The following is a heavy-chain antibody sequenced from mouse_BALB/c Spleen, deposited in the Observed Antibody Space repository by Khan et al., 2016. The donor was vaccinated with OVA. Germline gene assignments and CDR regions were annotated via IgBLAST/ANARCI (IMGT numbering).Heavy chain of an antibody. CDR3: ARVNYDGSSSWLGY. CDR1: GYTFSSYW. J-gene: IGHJ3*01. D-gene: IGHD1-1*01. V-gene: IGHV1-9*01. CDR2: ILPGSGSN. Sequence: VQLQQSGAELMKPGASVKISCKATGYTFSSYWIEWVKQRPGHGLEWIGEILPGSGSNNYNEKFKGKAPFTADPSSNTAFMQLSSLKTEASAVYSGARVNYDGSSSWLGYWGQGTLVTVS.